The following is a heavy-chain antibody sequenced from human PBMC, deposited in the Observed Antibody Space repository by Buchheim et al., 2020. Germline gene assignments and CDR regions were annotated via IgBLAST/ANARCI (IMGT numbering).Heavy chain of an antibody. J-gene: IGHJ1*01. CDR1: GFTFSSYA. Sequence: EVQLLESGGGLVQPGGSLRLSCAASGFTFSSYAMSWVRQAPGKGLEWVSGISGSGGSTYYADSVKGRFTISRDNSKNTLYLQMNSLRAEDTAVYYCAKARRGPYSSSSLEYFQHWGQGTL. CDR2: ISGSGGST. CDR3: AKARRGPYSSSSLEYFQH. D-gene: IGHD6-6*01. V-gene: IGHV3-23*01.